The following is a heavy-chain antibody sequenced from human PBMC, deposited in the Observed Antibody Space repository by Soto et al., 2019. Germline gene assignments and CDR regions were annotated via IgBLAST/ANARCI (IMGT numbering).Heavy chain of an antibody. CDR2: IIPYYNTL. J-gene: IGHJ4*02. CDR3: ASGASRWYPYFVDS. Sequence: QAQVVQSGAEVRKPGSSVKLSCKASEGTFNSYAIAWVRQAPVQGLEWMGGIIPYYNTLNYAQKFQDRVTITADDSTNTVYMELSSLRSDDTAVYFCASGASRWYPYFVDSWAQGTLFTVSS. V-gene: IGHV1-69*01. D-gene: IGHD6-13*01. CDR1: EGTFNSYA.